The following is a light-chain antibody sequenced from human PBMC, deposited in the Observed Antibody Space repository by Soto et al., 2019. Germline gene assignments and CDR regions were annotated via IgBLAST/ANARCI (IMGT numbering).Light chain of an antibody. J-gene: IGKJ4*01. CDR3: QHYNNWPLT. V-gene: IGKV3-15*01. CDR1: QNINNK. CDR2: GAS. Sequence: EIVVTQSPATLSLSPGQRATLSCRTSQNINNKLVWYQQKPGQAPRLLIYGASTSATGIPARFSGSGSGTEFTLTISSLQSEDFAVYSCQHYNNWPLTFGGGTKVEI.